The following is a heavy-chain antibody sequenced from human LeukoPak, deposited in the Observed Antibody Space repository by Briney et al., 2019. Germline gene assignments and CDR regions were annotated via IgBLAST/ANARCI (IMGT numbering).Heavy chain of an antibody. CDR3: ARVEYSSGWYGIDY. Sequence: GGSLRLSCAASGFTFSSYSMNWVRQAPGKGLEGVSSISSSSSYIYYADSVKGRFTISRENAKNSLYLQMNSLRAGDTSVYYCARVEYSSGWYGIDYWGQGTLVTVSS. J-gene: IGHJ4*02. D-gene: IGHD6-19*01. CDR1: GFTFSSYS. V-gene: IGHV3-21*01. CDR2: ISSSSSYI.